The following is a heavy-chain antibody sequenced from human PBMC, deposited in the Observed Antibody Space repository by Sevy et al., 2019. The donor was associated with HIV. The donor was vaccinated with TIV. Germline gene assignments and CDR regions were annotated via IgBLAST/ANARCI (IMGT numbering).Heavy chain of an antibody. CDR3: AIDDNPYGDSYQGMDV. Sequence: GGSLRLSCAASGFTFSDYWMTWVRQAPGKGLEWVANIKQDGSEKYYVDSVKGRFTISRDNSKNSLYLQMNTLRSKDMAVYDCAIDDNPYGDSYQGMDVWGQGTPVTVSS. CDR1: GFTFSDYW. D-gene: IGHD4-17*01. J-gene: IGHJ6*02. V-gene: IGHV3-7*01. CDR2: IKQDGSEK.